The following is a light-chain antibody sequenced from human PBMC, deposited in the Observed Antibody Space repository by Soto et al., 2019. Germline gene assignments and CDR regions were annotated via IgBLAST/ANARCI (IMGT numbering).Light chain of an antibody. CDR1: QTVLDSSNNKDY. J-gene: IGKJ1*01. V-gene: IGKV4-1*01. CDR2: WAS. CDR3: QQYYSTPRT. Sequence: DIVMTQSPDPLAVSLGERSTINCNSSQTVLDSSNNKDYLTWYQQKPGQPPKLLIYWASTREFGVPDRFSGSGSGTDFTLTISSLQAEDVAVYYCQQYYSTPRTFGHGTKVDIK.